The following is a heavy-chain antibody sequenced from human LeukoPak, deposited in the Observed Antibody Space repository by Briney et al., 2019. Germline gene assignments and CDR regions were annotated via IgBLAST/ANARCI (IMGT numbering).Heavy chain of an antibody. V-gene: IGHV4-4*07. CDR2: IYTSGST. CDR1: GGSISSYY. Sequence: SETLSLTCTVSGGSISSYYWSWIRQPAGKGLEWIGRIYTSGSTNYNPSLKSRVTMSVDTSKNQFSLKLSSVTAADTAVYYCARDAWEQWLAPGAFDIWGQGTMVTVSS. CDR3: ARDAWEQWLAPGAFDI. D-gene: IGHD6-19*01. J-gene: IGHJ3*02.